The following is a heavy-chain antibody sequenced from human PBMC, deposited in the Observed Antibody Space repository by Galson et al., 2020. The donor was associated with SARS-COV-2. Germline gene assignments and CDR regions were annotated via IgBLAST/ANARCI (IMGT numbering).Heavy chain of an antibody. V-gene: IGHV1-69*05. CDR2: IIPIFGTA. Sequence: ASVKVSCKASGGTFSSYAISWVRQAPGQGLEWMGGIIPIFGTANYAQKFQGRVTITTDESTSTAYMELSSLRSEDTAVYYCATQIFPSYYYYYMDVWGKGTTVTVSS. CDR1: GGTFSSYA. J-gene: IGHJ6*03. CDR3: ATQIFPSYYYYYMDV. D-gene: IGHD3-3*01.